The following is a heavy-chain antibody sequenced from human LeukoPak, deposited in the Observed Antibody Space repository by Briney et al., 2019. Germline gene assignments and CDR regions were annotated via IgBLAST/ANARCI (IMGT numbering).Heavy chain of an antibody. CDR1: GGSISSYY. J-gene: IGHJ3*02. CDR3: ARGYYLDAFDI. Sequence: KTSETPSLTCTVSGGSISSYYWSWIRQPPGKGLEWIGYIYYSGSTNYNPSLKSRVTISVDTSKNQFSLKLSSVTAADTAVYYCARGYYLDAFDIWGQGTMVTVSS. CDR2: IYYSGST. D-gene: IGHD3-10*01. V-gene: IGHV4-59*01.